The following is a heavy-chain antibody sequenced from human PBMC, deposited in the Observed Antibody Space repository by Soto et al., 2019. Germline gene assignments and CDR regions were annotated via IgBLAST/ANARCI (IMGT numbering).Heavy chain of an antibody. Sequence: QVQLVQSGAEVKKPGSSVKVSCQASGGTFSSYAISWVRQAPGQGLEWMGGIIPIFGTANYAQKFQGRVTITADESTSTAYMELSSLRSEDTAVYYCASNYYDSSGYWPADYWGQGTLVTVSS. V-gene: IGHV1-69*12. CDR3: ASNYYDSSGYWPADY. D-gene: IGHD3-22*01. CDR1: GGTFSSYA. J-gene: IGHJ4*02. CDR2: IIPIFGTA.